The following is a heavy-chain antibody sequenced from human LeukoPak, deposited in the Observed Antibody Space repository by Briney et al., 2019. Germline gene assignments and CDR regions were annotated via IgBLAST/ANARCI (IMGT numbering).Heavy chain of an antibody. Sequence: PSETLSLTCTVSGGSMRSYYWSWIRQPPGKGLQWIGYIYYSGSINYNPSLKSRVTISVDTSKNQFSLKLSSVTTADTAVYYCAGQGYGPYGDYVGDNWGQGTLVTVSS. CDR1: GGSMRSYY. CDR3: AGQGYGPYGDYVGDN. CDR2: IYYSGSI. J-gene: IGHJ4*02. D-gene: IGHD4-17*01. V-gene: IGHV4-59*12.